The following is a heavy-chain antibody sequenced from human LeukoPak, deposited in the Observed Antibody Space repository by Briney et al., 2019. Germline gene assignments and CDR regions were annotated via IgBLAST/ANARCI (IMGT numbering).Heavy chain of an antibody. D-gene: IGHD1-26*01. CDR1: GYTFTYYY. V-gene: IGHV1-2*02. CDR3: ARVSVGATMLAYFDY. J-gene: IGHJ4*02. CDR2: INPNSGGT. Sequence: ASVKVSCKASGYTFTYYYMHWVRQAPGQGLEWMGWINPNSGGTNYAQKFQGRVTMTRDMSTSTVYMELSSLRSEDTAVYYCARVSVGATMLAYFDYWGQGTLVTVSS.